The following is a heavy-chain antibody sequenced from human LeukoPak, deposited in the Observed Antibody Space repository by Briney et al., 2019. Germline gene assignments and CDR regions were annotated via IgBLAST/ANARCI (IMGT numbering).Heavy chain of an antibody. CDR3: ANGNGQRFLEWLHETYFDY. Sequence: GGSLRLSCAASGFTFSTYGMHWVRLAPGKGLEWVAVVLSDGNNKYYADSVKGRFTISRDNSKNTLYLQMDSLRAEDTAVYYCANGNGQRFLEWLHETYFDYWGQGTLVTVSS. CDR2: VLSDGNNK. CDR1: GFTFSTYG. J-gene: IGHJ4*02. D-gene: IGHD3-3*01. V-gene: IGHV3-33*06.